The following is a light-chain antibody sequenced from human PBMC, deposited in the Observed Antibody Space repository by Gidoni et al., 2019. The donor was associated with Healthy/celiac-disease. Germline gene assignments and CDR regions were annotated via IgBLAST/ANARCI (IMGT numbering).Light chain of an antibody. CDR1: QGISSY. Sequence: DIQMTQSPSSLSASVGDRVTITCRASQGISSYLDWYQQKPGKVPKLLIYAASTLQSGVPSRFSGSGSGTDFTLTISSLQPEDVATYYCQKYNSPPWTFXXXTRVEIK. CDR3: QKYNSPPWT. J-gene: IGKJ1*01. CDR2: AAS. V-gene: IGKV1-27*01.